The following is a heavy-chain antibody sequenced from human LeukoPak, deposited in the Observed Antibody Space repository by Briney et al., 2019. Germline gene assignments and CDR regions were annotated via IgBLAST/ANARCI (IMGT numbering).Heavy chain of an antibody. Sequence: GGSLRLSCAASGFTFSSYTMHWVRQAPGKGLEWVAVISFDGSNNYYADSVKGRFTISRDNSKNTLYLQMNSLRAEDTAVYYCAKSGIVGATDYDALDIWGQGTMVTVSS. CDR1: GFTFSSYT. V-gene: IGHV3-30*04. J-gene: IGHJ3*02. D-gene: IGHD1-26*01. CDR3: AKSGIVGATDYDALDI. CDR2: ISFDGSNN.